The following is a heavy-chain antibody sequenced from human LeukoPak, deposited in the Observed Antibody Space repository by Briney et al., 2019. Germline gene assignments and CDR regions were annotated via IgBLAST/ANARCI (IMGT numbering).Heavy chain of an antibody. D-gene: IGHD6-19*01. CDR1: GGSISSYY. J-gene: IGHJ4*02. V-gene: IGHV4-59*01. CDR2: LYYSGST. CDR3: ASFSGWQYYFDY. Sequence: PSETLSLTCTVSGGSISSYYWSWIRQPPGKGLEYIGYLYYSGSTNYNPSLKSRVTISADTSKNQFSLKLSSVTAADTAVYYCASFSGWQYYFDYWDRGTLVTVSS.